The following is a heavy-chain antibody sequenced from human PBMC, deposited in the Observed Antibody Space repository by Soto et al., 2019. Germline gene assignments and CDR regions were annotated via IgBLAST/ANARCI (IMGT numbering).Heavy chain of an antibody. Sequence: GGSLRLSCAPSGFTFSSYAMSWVRQAPGKGLEWVSTISGSGGSTYYADSVKGRFTISRDNSKNTLYLQMNSLRAEDTAVYYRAKDESYYDFWSVPDAFDIWGQGTMVTVSS. J-gene: IGHJ3*02. V-gene: IGHV3-23*01. CDR3: AKDESYYDFWSVPDAFDI. CDR1: GFTFSSYA. D-gene: IGHD3-3*01. CDR2: ISGSGGST.